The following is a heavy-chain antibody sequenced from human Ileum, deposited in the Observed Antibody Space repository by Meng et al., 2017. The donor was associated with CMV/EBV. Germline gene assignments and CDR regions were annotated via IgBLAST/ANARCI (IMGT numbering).Heavy chain of an antibody. J-gene: IGHJ6*02. CDR2: ISGSSGFI. Sequence: GESLKISCAASGFSFRTYTMHWVRQAPGKGLEWVSSISGSSGFIYYADSVKGRFTISRDNAKNSLYVQMNSLTAEDTAVYYCARDRELPAAIAVMGLYPLDVWGQGTTVTVSS. CDR3: ARDRELPAAIAVMGLYPLDV. D-gene: IGHD2-2*01. CDR1: GFSFRTYT. V-gene: IGHV3-21*01.